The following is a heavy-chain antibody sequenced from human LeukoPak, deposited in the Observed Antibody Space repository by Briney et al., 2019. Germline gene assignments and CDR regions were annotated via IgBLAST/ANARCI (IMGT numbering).Heavy chain of an antibody. Sequence: PSETLSLTCAVYGGSFSGYYWSWVRQAPGKGLEWVSAISGSGGSTYYADSVKGRFTISRDNSKNTLYLQMDSLRAEDTAVYYCAKDLGRYFDPYYFDYWGQGTLVTVSS. CDR3: AKDLGRYFDPYYFDY. D-gene: IGHD3-9*01. CDR1: GGSFSGYY. V-gene: IGHV3-23*01. J-gene: IGHJ4*02. CDR2: ISGSGGST.